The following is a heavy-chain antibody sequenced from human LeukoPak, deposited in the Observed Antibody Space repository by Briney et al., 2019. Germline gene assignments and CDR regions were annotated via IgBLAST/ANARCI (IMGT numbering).Heavy chain of an antibody. J-gene: IGHJ4*02. CDR1: GYSFTSYW. D-gene: IGHD1-14*01. V-gene: IGHV5-51*01. Sequence: GESLKISWKGSGYSFTSYWIGWVPQIPGKGLEWMGIIYPGDSDTRYSTSFQGQVTISADKSISTAYLQWSSLKASDTAMYYCARQGVRNADYYFDYWGQGTLVTVSS. CDR3: ARQGVRNADYYFDY. CDR2: IYPGDSDT.